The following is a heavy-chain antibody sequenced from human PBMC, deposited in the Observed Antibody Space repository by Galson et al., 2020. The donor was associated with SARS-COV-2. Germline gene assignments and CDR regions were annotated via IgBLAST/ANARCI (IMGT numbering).Heavy chain of an antibody. Sequence: GGSLRLSCAASGFIFSNCNMHWVRQVPGKGLEWVAVIWYDGSNKYYADSVKGRFSISRDNSKNTLYLQMSSLRGEDTAVYYCAKCLINGGVCFNWFDSWGQGTLVTVSS. CDR3: AKCLINGGVCFNWFDS. CDR2: IWYDGSNK. D-gene: IGHD2-8*02. V-gene: IGHV3-30*02. J-gene: IGHJ5*01. CDR1: GFIFSNCN.